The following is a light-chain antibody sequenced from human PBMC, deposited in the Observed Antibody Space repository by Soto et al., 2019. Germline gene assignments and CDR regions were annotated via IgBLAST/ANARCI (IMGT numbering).Light chain of an antibody. J-gene: IGLJ3*02. CDR3: QSYDSSLSAWV. CDR1: SSNIGAGYD. V-gene: IGLV1-40*01. Sequence: QSVLTQPPSVSGAPGQRVTISCTESSSNIGAGYDVHWYQQLPGTAPKLLIYGNTNRPSGVPDRFSGSKSGTSASLAITGLQAEDEAVYYCQSYDSSLSAWVFGGGTKLTVL. CDR2: GNT.